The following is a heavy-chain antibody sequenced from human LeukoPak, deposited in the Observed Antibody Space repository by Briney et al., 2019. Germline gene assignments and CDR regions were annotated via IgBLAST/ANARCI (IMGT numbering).Heavy chain of an antibody. V-gene: IGHV4-59*01. Sequence: SETLSLTCTVSGGSISSYYWSWIRQPPGKGLEWIGYIYYSGSTYYNPSLKSRVTISVDTSKNQFSLKLSSVTAADTAVYYCARVSSSWYRDWGQGTLVTVSS. CDR3: ARVSSSWYRD. D-gene: IGHD6-13*01. CDR2: IYYSGST. J-gene: IGHJ4*02. CDR1: GGSISSYY.